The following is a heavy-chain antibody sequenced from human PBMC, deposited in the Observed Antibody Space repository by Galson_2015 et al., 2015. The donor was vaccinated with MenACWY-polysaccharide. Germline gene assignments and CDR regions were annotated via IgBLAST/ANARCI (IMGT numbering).Heavy chain of an antibody. CDR1: GFIFSNFY. J-gene: IGHJ4*02. CDR2: ISSSGSTI. V-gene: IGHV3-11*01. CDR3: AETPLDYYDSSGFIRN. D-gene: IGHD3-22*01. Sequence: SLRLSCAASGFIFSNFYMSWIRQAPGKGLEWLSYISSSGSTIYYADSVKGRFTISRDNAKNSLYLQMNSLRAEDTAVYYCAETPLDYYDSSGFIRNWGQGTLVTVSS.